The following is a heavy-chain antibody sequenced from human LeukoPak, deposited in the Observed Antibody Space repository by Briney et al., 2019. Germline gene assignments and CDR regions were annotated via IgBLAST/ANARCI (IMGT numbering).Heavy chain of an antibody. CDR3: AKRGDHDNSGFLRYFDY. Sequence: GGSLRLSCAASGFTASSNYMSWVRQAPGQGLEWVSTISGSGAATYSADSVKGRFTISRDNSKSTMYLQMNSLRAEDAAVYYCAKRGDHDNSGFLRYFDYWGQGTLVTVSS. CDR1: GFTASSNY. J-gene: IGHJ4*02. CDR2: ISGSGAAT. D-gene: IGHD3-22*01. V-gene: IGHV3-23*01.